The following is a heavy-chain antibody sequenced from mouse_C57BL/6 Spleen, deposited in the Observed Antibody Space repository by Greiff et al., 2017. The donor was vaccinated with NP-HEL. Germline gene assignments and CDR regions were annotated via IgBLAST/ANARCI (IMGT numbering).Heavy chain of an antibody. CDR3: ASPLRSYAMDY. Sequence: VKLVESGAELAKPGASVKLSCKASGYTFTSYWMHWVTQRPGQGLEWIGYINPSSGYTKYNQKFKDKATLTADKSSSTAYMQLSSLTYEDSAVYYCASPLRSYAMDYWGQGTSVTVSS. D-gene: IGHD2-14*01. CDR2: INPSSGYT. J-gene: IGHJ4*01. CDR1: GYTFTSYW. V-gene: IGHV1-7*01.